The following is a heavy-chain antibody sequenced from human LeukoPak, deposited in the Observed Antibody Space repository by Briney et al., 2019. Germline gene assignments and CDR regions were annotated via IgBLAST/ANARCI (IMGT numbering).Heavy chain of an antibody. J-gene: IGHJ4*02. CDR1: GVSISSGGYY. CDR3: ARDKYCSGGSCSYDTHTFDY. D-gene: IGHD2-15*01. V-gene: IGHV4-31*03. Sequence: PSETLSLTCTVSGVSISSGGYYWSWIRQHPGKGLEWIGYIYYSGSTYYNPSLKSRVTISVDTSKNQFSLKLSSVTAADTAVYYCARDKYCSGGSCSYDTHTFDYWGQGTLVTVSS. CDR2: IYYSGST.